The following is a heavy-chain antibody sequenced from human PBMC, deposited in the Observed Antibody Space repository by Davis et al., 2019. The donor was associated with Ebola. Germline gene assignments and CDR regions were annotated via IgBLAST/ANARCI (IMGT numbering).Heavy chain of an antibody. D-gene: IGHD6-19*01. CDR1: GFTFSSYW. CDR3: ARDKGQWLTHFDY. V-gene: IGHV3-7*01. J-gene: IGHJ4*02. CDR2: IKQDGSEK. Sequence: PGGSLRLSCAASGFTFSSYWMSWVRQAPGKGLEWVANIKQDGSEKYYVDSVKGRFTISRDNAKNSLYLQMNSLRAEDTAVYYCARDKGQWLTHFDYWGQGTLVTVSS.